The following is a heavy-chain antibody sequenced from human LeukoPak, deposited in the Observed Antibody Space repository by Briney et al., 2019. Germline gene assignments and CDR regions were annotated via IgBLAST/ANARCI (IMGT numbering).Heavy chain of an antibody. CDR2: INPNSGGT. J-gene: IGHJ4*02. Sequence: ASVKVSCKASGYTFTGYYMHWVRQGPGQRLEWMGWINPNSGGTNYAQKSQGRVTMTRDTSISTAYMELSRLRSDDTAVYYCARISGTYANYFDYWGQGTLVTVSS. D-gene: IGHD2-2*01. CDR1: GYTFTGYY. CDR3: ARISGTYANYFDY. V-gene: IGHV1-2*02.